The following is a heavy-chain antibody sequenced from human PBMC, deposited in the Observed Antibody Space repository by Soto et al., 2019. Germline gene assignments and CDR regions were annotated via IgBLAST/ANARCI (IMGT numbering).Heavy chain of an antibody. Sequence: QVQLVQSGAEEKKPGASVKVSCKASGYTFTSYAMHWVRQAPGQRLEWMGWINAGNGNTKYSQKFQGRVTITRDTSASTAYMELSSMRSEDTSGYYCTRSIVVVTALDYWGRGTLVT. D-gene: IGHD2-21*02. V-gene: IGHV1-3*05. CDR2: INAGNGNT. CDR3: TRSIVVVTALDY. CDR1: GYTFTSYA. J-gene: IGHJ4*02.